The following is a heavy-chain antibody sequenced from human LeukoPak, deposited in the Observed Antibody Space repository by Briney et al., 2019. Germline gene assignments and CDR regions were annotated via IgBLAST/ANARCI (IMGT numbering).Heavy chain of an antibody. J-gene: IGHJ1*01. CDR1: GYSISSGYY. CDR2: IYHSGST. D-gene: IGHD2-21*02. CDR3: ARHAYCGGDCKESLPEYFQH. Sequence: SETLSLTCAVSGYSISSGYYWGWIRQPPGKGLEWIGSIYHSGSTYYNPSLKSRVTISVDTSKNQFSLKLSSVTAADTAVYYCARHAYCGGDCKESLPEYFQHWGQGTQVTVYS. V-gene: IGHV4-38-2*01.